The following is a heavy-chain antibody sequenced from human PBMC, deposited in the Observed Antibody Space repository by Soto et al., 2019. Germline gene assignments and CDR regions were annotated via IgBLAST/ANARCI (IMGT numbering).Heavy chain of an antibody. D-gene: IGHD3-10*01. CDR2: IIPIFGTA. V-gene: IGHV1-69*13. Sequence: SVKVSCKASGGTFSSYAISWVRQAPGQGLEWMGGIIPIFGTANYAQKFQGRVTITADESTSTAYMELRSLRSDDTAVYYCAREPVLLWFGELSGDYYYYYGMDVWGQGTTVTVSS. CDR1: GGTFSSYA. J-gene: IGHJ6*02. CDR3: AREPVLLWFGELSGDYYYYYGMDV.